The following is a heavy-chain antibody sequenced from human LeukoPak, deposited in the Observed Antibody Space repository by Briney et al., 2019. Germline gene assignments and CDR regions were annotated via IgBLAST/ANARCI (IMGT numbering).Heavy chain of an antibody. D-gene: IGHD3-22*01. Sequence: GGSLRLSCAASGFTFSSYGMHWVRQAPGKGLEWVAVISYDGSNKYYADSVKGRFTISRDNSKNALYLQMNSLRAEDTAVYYCAKEHYYYDSSGYYDNWFDPWGQGTLVTVSS. CDR1: GFTFSSYG. CDR3: AKEHYYYDSSGYYDNWFDP. CDR2: ISYDGSNK. J-gene: IGHJ5*02. V-gene: IGHV3-30*18.